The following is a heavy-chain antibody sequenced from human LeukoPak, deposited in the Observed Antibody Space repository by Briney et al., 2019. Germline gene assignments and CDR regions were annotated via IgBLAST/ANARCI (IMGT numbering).Heavy chain of an antibody. Sequence: GGSLRLSCAGSGCTFSDYYMSWIRQAPGKGLEWVSYISSSSSYTNYADSVKGRFTISRDNAKNSLYLQMNSLRAEDTAVYYCAKVPAAGDYFDYWGQGTLVTVSS. V-gene: IGHV3-11*06. CDR1: GCTFSDYY. D-gene: IGHD2-2*01. CDR2: ISSSSSYT. J-gene: IGHJ4*02. CDR3: AKVPAAGDYFDY.